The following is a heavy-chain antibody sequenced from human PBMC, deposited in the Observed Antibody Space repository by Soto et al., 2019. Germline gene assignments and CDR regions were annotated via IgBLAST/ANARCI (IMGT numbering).Heavy chain of an antibody. Sequence: ASVKVSCKVSGYTLTELSMHWVRQAPGKGLEWMGGFDPEDGETIYAQKFQGRVTMTEDTSTDTAYMELSSLRSEDTAVYYCATALYHVNRVFGVVRPYYMDVWGKGTTVTVSS. D-gene: IGHD3-3*01. J-gene: IGHJ6*03. V-gene: IGHV1-24*01. CDR2: FDPEDGET. CDR1: GYTLTELS. CDR3: ATALYHVNRVFGVVRPYYMDV.